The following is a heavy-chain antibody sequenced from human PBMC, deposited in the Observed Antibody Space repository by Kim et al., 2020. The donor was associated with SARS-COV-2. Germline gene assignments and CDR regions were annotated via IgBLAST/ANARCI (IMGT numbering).Heavy chain of an antibody. J-gene: IGHJ3*02. Sequence: SETLSLTCTVSGGSISSYYWSWIRQPPGKGLEWIGYIYYSGSTNYNPSLKSRVTISVDTSKNQFSLKLSSVTAADTAVYYCAREQPYSSGWRDAFDIWGQGTMVTVSS. D-gene: IGHD6-19*01. CDR1: GGSISSYY. CDR2: IYYSGST. V-gene: IGHV4-59*13. CDR3: AREQPYSSGWRDAFDI.